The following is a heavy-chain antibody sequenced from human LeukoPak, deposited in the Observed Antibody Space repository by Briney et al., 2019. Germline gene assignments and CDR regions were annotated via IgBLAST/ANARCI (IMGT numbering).Heavy chain of an antibody. D-gene: IGHD3-22*01. J-gene: IGHJ6*02. CDR2: ISGSGGST. CDR3: AKSLLTMIVVVTHYYYDMDV. Sequence: PGGSLRLSCAASGFTFSSYAMSWVRQAPGKGLEWVSAISGSGGSTYYADSVKGRFTISRDNSKNTLYLQMNSLRAEDTAVYYCAKSLLTMIVVVTHYYYDMDVWGQGTTVTVSS. V-gene: IGHV3-23*01. CDR1: GFTFSSYA.